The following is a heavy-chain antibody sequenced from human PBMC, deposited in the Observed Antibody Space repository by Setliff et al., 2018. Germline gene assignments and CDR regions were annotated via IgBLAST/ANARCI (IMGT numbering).Heavy chain of an antibody. Sequence: PSETLSLTCGVSGVSISDSYWSWIRQPPGKGLEWIGHILTTGSTNYNPSLKSRIAISADTSRDRFSLRLTSVTAADTAIYYCARFCGTSNCQRAPLFDYWGQGILVTVSS. CDR1: GVSISDSY. J-gene: IGHJ4*02. CDR3: ARFCGTSNCQRAPLFDY. D-gene: IGHD1-1*01. CDR2: ILTTGST. V-gene: IGHV4-4*08.